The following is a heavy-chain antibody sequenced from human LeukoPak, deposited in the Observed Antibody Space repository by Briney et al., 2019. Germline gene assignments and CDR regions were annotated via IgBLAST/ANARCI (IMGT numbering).Heavy chain of an antibody. CDR3: ANDRGYSGYTYNWFDP. CDR2: ISGSGGST. Sequence: GGTLRLSCAASGFTFSSYGMSWVRQAPGKGLEWVSAISGSGGSTYYADSVMGRFTISRDNSKNTLYLQMNSLRAEDTAVYYCANDRGYSGYTYNWFDPWGQGTLVTVSS. J-gene: IGHJ5*02. D-gene: IGHD5-12*01. V-gene: IGHV3-23*01. CDR1: GFTFSSYG.